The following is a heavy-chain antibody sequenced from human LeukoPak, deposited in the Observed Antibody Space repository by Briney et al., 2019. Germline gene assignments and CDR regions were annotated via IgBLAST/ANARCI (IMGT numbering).Heavy chain of an antibody. J-gene: IGHJ4*02. D-gene: IGHD4-11*01. Sequence: GGSLRLSCAASGFTFSSYSMNWVRQAPGKGLEWVSSISSSSSYIYYADSVKGRFTISRDNAKNSLYLRMNSLRAEDTAVYYCARSMTTVSRFDYWGQGTLVTVSS. CDR3: ARSMTTVSRFDY. V-gene: IGHV3-21*01. CDR1: GFTFSSYS. CDR2: ISSSSSYI.